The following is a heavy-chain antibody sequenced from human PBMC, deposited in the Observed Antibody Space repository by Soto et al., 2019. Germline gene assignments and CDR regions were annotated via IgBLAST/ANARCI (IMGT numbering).Heavy chain of an antibody. V-gene: IGHV4-31*03. J-gene: IGHJ4*02. CDR1: GGSISSGGYY. D-gene: IGHD3-9*01. CDR2: IYYSGST. CDR3: ASRLVISGPFDY. Sequence: QVQLQESGPGLVKPSQTLSLTCTVSGGSISSGGYYWSWIRQHPGKGLEWIGYIYYSGSTYYNPSLKSRIPISVDTSKNQFSQKLISVTAADTAVYYCASRLVISGPFDYWGQGTLVTVSS.